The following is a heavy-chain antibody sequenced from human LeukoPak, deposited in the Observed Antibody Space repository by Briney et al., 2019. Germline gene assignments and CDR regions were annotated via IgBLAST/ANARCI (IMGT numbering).Heavy chain of an antibody. CDR3: AGDERARGGNSGYFDY. CDR2: ISGYNGDT. D-gene: IGHD4-23*01. Sequence: VASVKVSCKTSGYSFATYGISWVRQAPGQGLEWMGWISGYNGDTNHVQKLQGRVTMTTDTSTSTTYLELRSLTSDDTAMYYCAGDERARGGNSGYFDYWGQGTLITVSS. V-gene: IGHV1-18*01. J-gene: IGHJ4*02. CDR1: GYSFATYG.